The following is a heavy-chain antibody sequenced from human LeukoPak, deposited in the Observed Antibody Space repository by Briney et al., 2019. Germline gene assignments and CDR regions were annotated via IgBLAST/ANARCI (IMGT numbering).Heavy chain of an antibody. Sequence: SETLSLTCTVSGDATSKFYWNWIRQSPGKGLEWIGNIHYSGSSVYNPSLKSRVTISIDTSRRQLFLKLTSVTAADTAVYFCALAPNSNWFDFWGPGPLVTVSS. V-gene: IGHV4-59*03. CDR2: IHYSGSS. J-gene: IGHJ5*01. CDR3: ALAPNSNWFDF. D-gene: IGHD2-8*01. CDR1: GDATSKFY.